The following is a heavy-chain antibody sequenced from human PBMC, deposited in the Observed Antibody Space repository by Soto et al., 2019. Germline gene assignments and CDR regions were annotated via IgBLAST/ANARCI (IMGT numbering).Heavy chain of an antibody. CDR3: ARDSYSGYDGTYGMDV. V-gene: IGHV1-69*06. J-gene: IGHJ6*02. D-gene: IGHD5-12*01. CDR2: IIPIFGTA. CDR1: GGTFSSYA. Sequence: VASVKVSCKASGGTFSSYAISWVRQAPGQGLEWMGGIIPIFGTANYAQKFQGRVTITADKSTSTAYMELSSLRSEDTAVYYCARDSYSGYDGTYGMDVWGQGTTVTVSS.